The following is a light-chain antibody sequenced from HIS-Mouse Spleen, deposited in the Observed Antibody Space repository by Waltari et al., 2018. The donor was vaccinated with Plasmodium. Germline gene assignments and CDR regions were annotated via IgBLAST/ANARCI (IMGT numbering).Light chain of an antibody. J-gene: IGLJ2*01. CDR1: SSDVGGYNY. CDR3: SSYAGSNNLV. V-gene: IGLV2-8*01. Sequence: QSALTQPPPASGSPGQSVTISCTGTSSDVGGYNYVSWYQQHPGKAPKLMIYGFSKRPSGVPDRFSGSKSGNTASLTVSGLQAEDEADYYCSSYAGSNNLVFGGGTKLTVL. CDR2: GFS.